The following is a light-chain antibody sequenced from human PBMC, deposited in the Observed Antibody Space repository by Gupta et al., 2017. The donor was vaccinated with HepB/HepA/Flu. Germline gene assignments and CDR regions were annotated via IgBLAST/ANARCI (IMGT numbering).Light chain of an antibody. V-gene: IGKV3-11*01. CDR1: QSVTSY. CDR3: QQRSNRPPWT. J-gene: IGKJ1*01. Sequence: EIVLRQSPATLSLSPGERATLSCRASQSVTSYVAWYKQKPGQAPRLIIYDASNRDTGIPARFSGSGFGTDFTLTISSRDPEDFAVYYCQQRSNRPPWTFGQGTTVEI. CDR2: DAS.